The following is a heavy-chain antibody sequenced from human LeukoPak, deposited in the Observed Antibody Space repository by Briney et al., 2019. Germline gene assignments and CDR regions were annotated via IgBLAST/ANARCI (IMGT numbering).Heavy chain of an antibody. J-gene: IGHJ6*02. D-gene: IGHD5-18*01. CDR3: ARHDTAMATDYGMDV. CDR1: GFAFSDYY. Sequence: GGSLRLSCAASGFAFSDYYMSWIRQAPGKGLEWVSYISSRGSTIYYADSVKGRFTISRDNAKNSLYLQMNSLGAEDTAVYYCARHDTAMATDYGMDVWGQGTTVTVSS. V-gene: IGHV3-11*01. CDR2: ISSRGSTI.